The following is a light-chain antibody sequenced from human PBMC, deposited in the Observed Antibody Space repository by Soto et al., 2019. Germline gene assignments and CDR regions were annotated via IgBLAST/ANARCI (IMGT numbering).Light chain of an antibody. Sequence: QCVLTQPASVSGSPGQSITISCRAVSDVGGYSYVSWYQQHPGEAPKLLIYAATNRPSGVSYRFSGSKSGNTASLTISGLQAEDEADYYCSSYTVSNTYIFGPGTKVTVL. CDR3: SSYTVSNTYI. J-gene: IGLJ1*01. CDR1: VSDVGGYSY. V-gene: IGLV2-14*01. CDR2: AAT.